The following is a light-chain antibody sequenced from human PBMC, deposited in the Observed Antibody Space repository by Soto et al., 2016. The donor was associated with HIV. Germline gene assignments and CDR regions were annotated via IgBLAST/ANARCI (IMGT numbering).Light chain of an antibody. V-gene: IGLV3-21*03. CDR2: EDT. CDR3: QVWDSTYDRPV. J-gene: IGLJ3*02. CDR1: NIGSKS. Sequence: SYELTQPPSVSVAPGKTARITCGGDNIGSKSVQWYQQKSGQAPGLVVYEDTGRPSEIPERFSGSNSGNTATLTISRVEAGDEADYYCQVWDSTYDRPVFGGGTKLSVL.